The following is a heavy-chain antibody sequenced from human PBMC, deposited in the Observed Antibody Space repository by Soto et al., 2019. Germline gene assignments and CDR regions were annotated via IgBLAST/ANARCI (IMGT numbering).Heavy chain of an antibody. CDR3: ARENVTMIVVDTTQLDYYVMDV. CDR2: MNPNSGNT. D-gene: IGHD3-22*01. V-gene: IGHV1-8*01. CDR1: GYTFTSYD. Sequence: GASAKASCKASGYTFTSYDMNWVRHANRQGLEWMGWMNPNSGNTGYAQKFQGRVTMTRNTSTSTVYMELSSLRSEDTAVYYCARENVTMIVVDTTQLDYYVMDVLGQGTTVTVS. J-gene: IGHJ6*02.